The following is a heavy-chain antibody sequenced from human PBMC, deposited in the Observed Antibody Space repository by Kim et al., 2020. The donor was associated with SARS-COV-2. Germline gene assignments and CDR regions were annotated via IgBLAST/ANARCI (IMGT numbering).Heavy chain of an antibody. D-gene: IGHD3-16*01. V-gene: IGHV3-23*01. Sequence: KGRLTISRDNAKGTVCLQMSSLRAEDTAIYYCAKETPSLGYAENWGQGTLVTVSS. CDR3: AKETPSLGYAEN. J-gene: IGHJ4*02.